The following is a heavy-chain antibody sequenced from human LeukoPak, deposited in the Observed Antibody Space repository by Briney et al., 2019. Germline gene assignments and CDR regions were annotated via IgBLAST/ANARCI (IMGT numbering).Heavy chain of an antibody. D-gene: IGHD3-22*01. CDR1: GGSFSGYY. CDR2: INHSGST. V-gene: IGHV4-34*01. J-gene: IGHJ4*02. CDR3: ASHCYDSSGYYYFDY. Sequence: SETLSLTCAVYGGSFSGYYWSWIRQPPGKGLEWIGEINHSGSTNYNPSLKSRVTISVDTSKNQFSLKLSSVTAADTAVYYCASHCYDSSGYYYFDYWGQGTLVTVSS.